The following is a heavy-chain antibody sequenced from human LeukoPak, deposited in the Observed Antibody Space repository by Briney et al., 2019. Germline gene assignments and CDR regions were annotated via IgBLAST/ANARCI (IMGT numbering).Heavy chain of an antibody. CDR2: INWNGGST. CDR3: AKDRESYYCSNTNCYLHY. V-gene: IGHV3-20*04. Sequence: GGSLRLSCAASGFTFDDYGMSWVRQAPGKGLEWVSGINWNGGSTGYADSVKGRFTISRDNAKNSLYLQMNSLRAEDTALYYCAKDRESYYCSNTNCYLHYWGQGTLVTVSS. CDR1: GFTFDDYG. D-gene: IGHD2-2*01. J-gene: IGHJ4*02.